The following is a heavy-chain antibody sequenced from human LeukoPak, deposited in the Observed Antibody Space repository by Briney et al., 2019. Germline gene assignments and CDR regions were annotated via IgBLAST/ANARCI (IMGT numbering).Heavy chain of an antibody. CDR1: GFTVSSNY. V-gene: IGHV3-53*01. CDR3: ARVSYYDSSGYYFLSYVDY. CDR2: IYSGGST. Sequence: GGSLRLSCAASGFTVSSNYMSWVRQAPGKGLEWVSVIYSGGSTYYADYVRGRFTISRDNFKNTLYLQMNSLGAEDTAVYYCARVSYYDSSGYYFLSYVDYWGQGTLVTVSS. J-gene: IGHJ4*02. D-gene: IGHD3-22*01.